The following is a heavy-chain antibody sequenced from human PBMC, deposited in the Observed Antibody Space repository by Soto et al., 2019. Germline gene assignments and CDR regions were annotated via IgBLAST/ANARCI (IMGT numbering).Heavy chain of an antibody. Sequence: SVKVSCKASGGTFSSYAISWVRQAPGQGLEWMGGIIPLFGTASYAQKFQGSVTMTADESRSTAYMELSSLRSEGTAVYYCASSESSSWYFGWFDPWGQGTLVTVSS. CDR2: IIPLFGTA. D-gene: IGHD6-13*01. CDR3: ASSESSSWYFGWFDP. J-gene: IGHJ5*02. V-gene: IGHV1-69*13. CDR1: GGTFSSYA.